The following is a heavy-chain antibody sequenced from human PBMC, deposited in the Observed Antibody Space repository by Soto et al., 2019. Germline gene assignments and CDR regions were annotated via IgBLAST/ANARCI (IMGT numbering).Heavy chain of an antibody. CDR3: ARGRSLSSWPTRYYHYGMDV. V-gene: IGHV1-46*01. D-gene: IGHD6-13*01. CDR1: GYTFTSYY. CDR2: INPSGGST. J-gene: IGHJ6*02. Sequence: ASVKVSCKASGYTFTSYYMHWVRQAPGQGLEWMGIINPSGGSTSYAQKFQGRVTMTRDTSTSTVYMELSSLRSEDTAVYYCARGRSLSSWPTRYYHYGMDVWGQGIMVTVSS.